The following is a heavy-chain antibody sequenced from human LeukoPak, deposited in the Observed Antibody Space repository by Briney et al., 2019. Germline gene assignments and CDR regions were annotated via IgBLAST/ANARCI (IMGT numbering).Heavy chain of an antibody. V-gene: IGHV1-69*13. CDR1: GGTFSSYA. CDR3: ARHKLGSGYSFDY. D-gene: IGHD7-27*01. CDR2: IIPIFGTA. J-gene: IGHJ4*02. Sequence: ASVKVSCKASGGTFSSYAISWVRQAPGQGLEWMGGIIPIFGTANYAQKFQGRVTITADESTSTAYMELSSLRSEETAVYYCARHKLGSGYSFDYWGQGTLVTVSS.